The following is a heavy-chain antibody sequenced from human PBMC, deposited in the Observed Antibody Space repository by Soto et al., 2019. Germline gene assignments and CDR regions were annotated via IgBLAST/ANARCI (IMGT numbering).Heavy chain of an antibody. CDR2: IYYSGST. J-gene: IGHJ6*02. Sequence: SETLSLTCTVSGGSISSGDYYWSWIRQPPGKGLEWIGYIYYSGSTYYNPSLKSRVTISVDTSKNQFSLKLSSVTAADTAVYYCARVDYSNSCYYYYGMDVWGQGTTVTVSS. CDR1: GGSISSGDYY. V-gene: IGHV4-30-4*01. CDR3: ARVDYSNSCYYYYGMDV. D-gene: IGHD4-4*01.